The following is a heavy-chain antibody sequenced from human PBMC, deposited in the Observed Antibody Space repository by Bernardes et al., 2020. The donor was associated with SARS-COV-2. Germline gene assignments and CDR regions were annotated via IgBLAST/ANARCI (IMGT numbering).Heavy chain of an antibody. D-gene: IGHD3-3*01. Sequence: GGSLRLSCAASGFTFSSYGMHWVRQAPGKGLEWVAVISYDGSNKYYADSVKGRFTISRDNSKNTLYLQMNSLRAEDTAVYYCAKDYSPTGAIFGVGAFDYWGQGTLVTVSS. CDR1: GFTFSSYG. V-gene: IGHV3-30*18. J-gene: IGHJ4*02. CDR3: AKDYSPTGAIFGVGAFDY. CDR2: ISYDGSNK.